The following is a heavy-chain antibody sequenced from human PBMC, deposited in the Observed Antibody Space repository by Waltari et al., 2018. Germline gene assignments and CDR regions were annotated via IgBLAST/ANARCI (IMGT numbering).Heavy chain of an antibody. Sequence: QVQLQESGPGLVKPSETLSLTCDVSGYSISSGYYWGWIRQPPGKGLEWIGSIYHSGRTYQNPSLKSRLTISVDTSKNQFSLKLSSVTAADTAVFYCARHPEQLVGYWYFDLWGRGTLVTVSS. D-gene: IGHD6-6*01. CDR1: GYSISSGYY. CDR3: ARHPEQLVGYWYFDL. J-gene: IGHJ2*01. CDR2: IYHSGRT. V-gene: IGHV4-38-2*01.